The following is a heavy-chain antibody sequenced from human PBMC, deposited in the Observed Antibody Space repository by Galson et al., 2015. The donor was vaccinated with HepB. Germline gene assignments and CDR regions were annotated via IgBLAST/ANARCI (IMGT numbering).Heavy chain of an antibody. D-gene: IGHD2-2*01. CDR2: IYSGGNT. V-gene: IGHV3-53*01. CDR3: ARDEGAYCSSTSCSPGAFDI. CDR1: GFTVSSNY. J-gene: IGHJ3*02. Sequence: SLRLSCAASGFTVSSNYMSWVRQAPGKGLEWVSVIYSGGNTYYADSVKGRFTISRDNSKNTLYLQMNSLGAEDTAVYYCARDEGAYCSSTSCSPGAFDIWGQGTMVTVSS.